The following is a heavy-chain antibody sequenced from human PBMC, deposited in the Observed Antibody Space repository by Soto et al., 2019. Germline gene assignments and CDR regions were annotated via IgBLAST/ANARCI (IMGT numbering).Heavy chain of an antibody. CDR1: GFTFSSYA. V-gene: IGHV3-23*01. CDR3: AKSKGEDCSSTSCPDDAFDI. CDR2: ISGSGGST. D-gene: IGHD2-2*01. Sequence: QPGGSLRLSCAASGFTFSSYAMSWVRQAPGKGLEWVSAISGSGGSTYYADSVKGRFTISRDNSKNTLYLQMNSLRAEDTAVYYCAKSKGEDCSSTSCPDDAFDIWGQGTMVTVSS. J-gene: IGHJ3*02.